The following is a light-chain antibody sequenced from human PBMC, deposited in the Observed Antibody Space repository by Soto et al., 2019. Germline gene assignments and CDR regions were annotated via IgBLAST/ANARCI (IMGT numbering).Light chain of an antibody. CDR2: GSS. CDR1: QIVSSN. CDR3: QQYNNWYT. J-gene: IGKJ2*01. Sequence: IVMTQSPATLPVSPEERATLSCRASQIVSSNLAWYHQKPCQAPRLLSYGSSTRATGIPGRFSGSGSVTDFSLTISRLHTENFAFYYCQQYNNWYTFGQATKVEIK. V-gene: IGKV3-15*01.